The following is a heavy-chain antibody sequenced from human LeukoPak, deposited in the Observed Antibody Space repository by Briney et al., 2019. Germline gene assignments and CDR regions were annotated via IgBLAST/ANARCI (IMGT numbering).Heavy chain of an antibody. CDR3: ARHSHGGNSNWFDP. Sequence: PSETLSLTCTVSGGSISSGSYYWSWIRQPGGKGLEWIGRIYTSGSTNYNPSLKSRVTISVDTSKNQFSLKLSSVTAADTAVYYCARHSHGGNSNWFDPWGQGTLVTVSS. CDR1: GGSISSGSYY. D-gene: IGHD4-23*01. CDR2: IYTSGST. J-gene: IGHJ5*02. V-gene: IGHV4-61*02.